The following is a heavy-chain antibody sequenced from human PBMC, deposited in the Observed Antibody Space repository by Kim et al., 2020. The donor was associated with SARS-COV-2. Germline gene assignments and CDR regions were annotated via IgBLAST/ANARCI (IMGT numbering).Heavy chain of an antibody. CDR2: IKQDGSEK. V-gene: IGHV3-7*03. CDR3: ARDIYCSSTSCYYFDY. Sequence: GGSLRLSCAASGFTFSSYWMSWVRQAPGKGLEWVANIKQDGSEKYYVDSVKGRFTISRDNAKNSLYLQMNSLRAEDTAVYYCARDIYCSSTSCYYFDYWGQGTLVTVSS. J-gene: IGHJ4*02. CDR1: GFTFSSYW. D-gene: IGHD2-2*01.